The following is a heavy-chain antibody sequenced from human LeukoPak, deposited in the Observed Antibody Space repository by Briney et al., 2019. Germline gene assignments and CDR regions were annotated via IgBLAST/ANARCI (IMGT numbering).Heavy chain of an antibody. CDR2: IYHSGST. CDR3: ARSYGSGLDAFDI. CDR1: GYSISSGYY. J-gene: IGHJ3*02. Sequence: SETLSLTCTVSGYSISSGYYWGWIRQPPGKGLEWFGIIYHSGSTYYNPSLKSRVTISVDTSKNQFSLKLSSATAADTAVYYCARSYGSGLDAFDIWGQGTMVTVSS. V-gene: IGHV4-38-2*02. D-gene: IGHD6-19*01.